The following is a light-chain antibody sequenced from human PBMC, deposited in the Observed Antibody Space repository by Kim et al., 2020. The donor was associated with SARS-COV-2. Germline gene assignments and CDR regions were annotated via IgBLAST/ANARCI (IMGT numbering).Light chain of an antibody. Sequence: GQRVTISCSGSSSNLGSNAVNWYQQLPGAAPRLLIYGNNRRPSGVPDRFSGSRSGTSASLAISGLQSEDEGDYYCAAWDDSLTLGVFGGGTQLTVL. J-gene: IGLJ2*01. CDR2: GNN. V-gene: IGLV1-44*01. CDR3: AAWDDSLTLGV. CDR1: SSNLGSNA.